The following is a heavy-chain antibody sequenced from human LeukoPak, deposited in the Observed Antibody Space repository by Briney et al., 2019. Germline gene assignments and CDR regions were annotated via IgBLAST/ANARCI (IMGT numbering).Heavy chain of an antibody. D-gene: IGHD3-22*01. Sequence: GGSLRLSCAPSGFPYCLLAMQWARHAPGEGLECVSAISGSGGETYHVHADSVKGRFTISRDNSKNALYLEINNLRAECTAVYYCSNNGYNYDSSGHFDYWGQGTLVTVSS. J-gene: IGHJ4*02. CDR3: SNNGYNYDSSGHFDY. CDR1: GFPYCLLA. CDR2: ISGSGGET. V-gene: IGHV3-23*01.